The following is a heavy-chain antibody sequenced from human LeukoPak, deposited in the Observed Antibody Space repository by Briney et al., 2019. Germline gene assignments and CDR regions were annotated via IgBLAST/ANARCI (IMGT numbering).Heavy chain of an antibody. CDR1: GGSISSYY. Sequence: SETLSLTCTVSGGSISSYYWSWIRQPPGKGLEWIGYIYYSGSTNYNPSLKSRVTISVDTSKNQFSLKLSSVTAADTAVYYCATRPPGKSFLPYFDYWGQGTLLTVSS. CDR2: IYYSGST. J-gene: IGHJ4*02. D-gene: IGHD2/OR15-2a*01. V-gene: IGHV4-59*01. CDR3: ATRPPGKSFLPYFDY.